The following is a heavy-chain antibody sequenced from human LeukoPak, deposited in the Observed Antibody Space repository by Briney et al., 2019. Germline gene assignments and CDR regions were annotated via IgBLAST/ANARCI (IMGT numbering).Heavy chain of an antibody. CDR3: ARLVSPRGYSGYANYYYYYMDV. J-gene: IGHJ6*03. CDR2: IYHSGST. V-gene: IGHV4-38-2*02. D-gene: IGHD5-12*01. Sequence: SETLSLTCTVSGYSISSGYYWGWIRQPPGKGLEWIGSIYHSGSTYYNPSLKSRVTISVDTSKNQFSLKLSSVTAADTAVYYCARLVSPRGYSGYANYYYYYMDVWGKGTTVTISS. CDR1: GYSISSGYY.